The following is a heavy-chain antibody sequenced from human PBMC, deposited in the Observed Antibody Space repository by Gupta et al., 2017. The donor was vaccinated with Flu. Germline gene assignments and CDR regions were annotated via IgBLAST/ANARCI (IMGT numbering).Heavy chain of an antibody. D-gene: IGHD1-20*01. J-gene: IGHJ5*02. CDR2: VYYGATT. CDR1: TCC. V-gene: IGHV4-39*02. CDR3: ARTYNTTWHRVWFDP. Sequence: TCCWAGVRQPPGRGLEWIGSVYYGATTYYNPSRKSRVTISVDTSKNHFSLKLSSVTAADTAVYYCARTYNTTWHRVWFDPWGQGTLVTVSS.